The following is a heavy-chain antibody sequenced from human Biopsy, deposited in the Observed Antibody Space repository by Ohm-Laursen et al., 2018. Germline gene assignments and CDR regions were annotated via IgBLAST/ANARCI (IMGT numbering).Heavy chain of an antibody. CDR3: AKDLDYFDSSGYYVVDY. V-gene: IGHV3-30*02. Sequence: SLRLSCAAFGFSFNSYGMHWVRQAPGKGLEWVAFISYDGSKKYYGDSVKGRFTISRDNSKNTLYLQMGSLRAADTAVYYCAKDLDYFDSSGYYVVDYWGQGSLVTVSS. J-gene: IGHJ4*02. D-gene: IGHD3-22*01. CDR1: GFSFNSYG. CDR2: ISYDGSKK.